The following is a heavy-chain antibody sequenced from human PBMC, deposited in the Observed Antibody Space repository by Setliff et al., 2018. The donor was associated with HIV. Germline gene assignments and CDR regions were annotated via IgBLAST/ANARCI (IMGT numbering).Heavy chain of an antibody. CDR1: GGSISSSNW. Sequence: PSETLSLTCAVSGGSISSSNWWSWVRQPPGKGLEWIGEIYHGGSTNYNPSLKSRVTISVDKSKNQFSLKLNSVTAADTAVYYCARAPRTSGVAGYYYYYGMDVWGQGTTVTVSS. D-gene: IGHD3-10*01. CDR3: ARAPRTSGVAGYYYYYGMDV. V-gene: IGHV4-4*02. CDR2: IYHGGST. J-gene: IGHJ6*02.